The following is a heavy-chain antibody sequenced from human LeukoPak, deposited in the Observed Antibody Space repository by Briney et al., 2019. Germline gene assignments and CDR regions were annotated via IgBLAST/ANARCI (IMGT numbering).Heavy chain of an antibody. CDR2: ISGDGVST. V-gene: IGHV3-43*02. J-gene: IGHJ4*02. CDR1: RHPLGDFA. Sequence: GGSLRLSCVPSRHPLGDFAMHWVRQAPGQGLEWVSLISGDGVSTFFTDSVKGRFSISRDNSKNSLFLEMSSLRTEDTAMYYCARESGKFDYWGQGTLVAVSS. CDR3: ARESGKFDY.